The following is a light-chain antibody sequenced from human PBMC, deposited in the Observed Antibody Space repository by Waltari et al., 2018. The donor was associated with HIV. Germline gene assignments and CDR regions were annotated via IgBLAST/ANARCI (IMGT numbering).Light chain of an antibody. Sequence: QSVLTQPPSVSAAPGQKVTISCSGSTSNIGTNFVSWYQQLPGTAPKLLIDENYRRPAGIPDRFSGSKSGTSATLGITGLQTGDEADYYCATWDSSLSAVVFGGGTKLSVL. CDR2: ENY. CDR3: ATWDSSLSAVV. V-gene: IGLV1-51*02. CDR1: TSNIGTNF. J-gene: IGLJ3*02.